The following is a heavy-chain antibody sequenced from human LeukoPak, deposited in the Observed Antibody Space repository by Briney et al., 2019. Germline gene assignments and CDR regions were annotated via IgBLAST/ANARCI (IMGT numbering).Heavy chain of an antibody. Sequence: GGSLRLSCAGSGFSFSTSPMSWVRQPPGKGLEWVSVIYSGGYTYYADSVKGRFTISRDNSKNTLFLQMNSLRAEDTAVYYCARATKTVESWGQGTLVTVPS. J-gene: IGHJ5*01. CDR2: IYSGGYT. V-gene: IGHV3-66*02. CDR3: ARATKTVES. D-gene: IGHD2-21*02. CDR1: GFSFSTSP.